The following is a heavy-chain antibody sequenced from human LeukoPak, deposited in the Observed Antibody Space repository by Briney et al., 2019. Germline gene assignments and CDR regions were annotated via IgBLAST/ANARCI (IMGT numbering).Heavy chain of an antibody. Sequence: GGSLKLSCAASGFTFSDSAFHWVRQASGKGLEWVGRIRSKPNSYAKAYTASVRGRFTISRDDSKNMAYLQMNSLNTEDTAMYYCTRHLIGATPFDYWGQGTLVSVSS. CDR3: TRHLIGATPFDY. J-gene: IGHJ4*02. CDR2: IRSKPNSYAK. CDR1: GFTFSDSA. V-gene: IGHV3-73*01. D-gene: IGHD1-26*01.